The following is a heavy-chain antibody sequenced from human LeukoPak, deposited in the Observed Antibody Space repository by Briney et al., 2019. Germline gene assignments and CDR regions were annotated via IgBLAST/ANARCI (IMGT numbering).Heavy chain of an antibody. CDR3: ARDGRLVRGVIRF. V-gene: IGHV4-38-2*02. Sequence: NPSETLSLTCTVSGYSISSGYYWGWIRQPPGKGLEWIGSIHHSGSTYYNPSLKSRVTISVDTSKNQFSLKLSSVTAADTAVYYCARDGRLVRGVIRFWGQGTLVTVSS. D-gene: IGHD3-10*01. CDR1: GYSISSGYY. CDR2: IHHSGST. J-gene: IGHJ4*02.